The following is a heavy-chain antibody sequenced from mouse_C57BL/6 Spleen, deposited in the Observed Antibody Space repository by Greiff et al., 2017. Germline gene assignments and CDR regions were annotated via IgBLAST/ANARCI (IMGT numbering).Heavy chain of an antibody. CDR3: ARRITSGYFDV. Sequence: VQLQQSGAELVKPGASVKISCTASGYAFSSYWMTWVKQRPGKGLEWIGQIYPGDGDTNYNGEFKGKATLTADKASSTAYMQLSSLTSADSAVYFCARRITSGYFDVWGTGTTVTVSS. D-gene: IGHD1-1*01. CDR1: GYAFSSYW. J-gene: IGHJ1*03. V-gene: IGHV1-80*01. CDR2: IYPGDGDT.